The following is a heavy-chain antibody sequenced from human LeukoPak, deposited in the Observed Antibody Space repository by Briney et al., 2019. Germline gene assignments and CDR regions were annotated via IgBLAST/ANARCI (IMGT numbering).Heavy chain of an antibody. CDR1: GYTFTSNY. V-gene: IGHV1-46*01. J-gene: IGHJ4*02. Sequence: GASVKVSCKAFGYTFTSNYMHWVRQAPGQGPEWMGVINPSGGSTSYAQKFQGRVTMTRDMSTSTVYMELSSLRSEDTAVYYCARRGYYYDSSGYPDTNPFDYWGQGTLVTVSS. CDR3: ARRGYYYDSSGYPDTNPFDY. CDR2: INPSGGST. D-gene: IGHD3-22*01.